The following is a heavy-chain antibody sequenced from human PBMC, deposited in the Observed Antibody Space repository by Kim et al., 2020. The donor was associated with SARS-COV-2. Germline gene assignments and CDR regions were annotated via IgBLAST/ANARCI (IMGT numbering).Heavy chain of an antibody. CDR1: GYTLTELS. V-gene: IGHV1-24*01. D-gene: IGHD2-2*01. Sequence: ASVKVSCKVSGYTLTELSMHWVRQAPGKGLEWMGGFDPEDGETIYAQKFQGRVTMTEDTSTDTAYMELSSLRSEDTAVYYCASQSTSRKLDGMDVWGQGTTVTVSS. CDR3: ASQSTSRKLDGMDV. CDR2: FDPEDGET. J-gene: IGHJ6*02.